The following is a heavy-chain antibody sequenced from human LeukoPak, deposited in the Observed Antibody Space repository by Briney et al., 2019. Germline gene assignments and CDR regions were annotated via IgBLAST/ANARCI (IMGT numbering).Heavy chain of an antibody. J-gene: IGHJ4*02. CDR2: KNQDGSEK. CDR1: GFTFSTYW. CDR3: ARDRALYDSRRGYYYTEDDY. Sequence: GGSLRLSRADSGFTFSTYWMSWVRQAPGQGLEWVANKNQDGSEKYSVDSVKGRFTISRDNAKSSLYLQMNSLRADDTAVYYCARDRALYDSRRGYYYTEDDYWGQGTLVTVSS. D-gene: IGHD3-22*01. V-gene: IGHV3-7*01.